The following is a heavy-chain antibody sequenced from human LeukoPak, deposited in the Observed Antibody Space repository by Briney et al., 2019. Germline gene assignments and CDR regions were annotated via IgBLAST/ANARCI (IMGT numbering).Heavy chain of an antibody. CDR1: GYTFTGYY. Sequence: ASVKVSCEASGYTFTGYYMHWVRQAPGQGLEWMGWINPNSGGTNCAQKFQGRVTMTRDTSISTAYMELSRLRSDDTAVYYCARESDIVVVVAPFGYWGQGTLVTVSS. CDR2: INPNSGGT. CDR3: ARESDIVVVVAPFGY. D-gene: IGHD2-15*01. J-gene: IGHJ4*02. V-gene: IGHV1-2*02.